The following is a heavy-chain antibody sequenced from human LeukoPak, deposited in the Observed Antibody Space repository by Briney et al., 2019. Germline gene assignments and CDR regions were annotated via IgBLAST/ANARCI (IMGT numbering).Heavy chain of an antibody. Sequence: AGSLRLSCAASAFTLSSYWMHCGRQAPGQGLVWVSRIISDGSRISYADSVKGRFSISRDNAKNTLYLQMNSLRAEDTAVYYCTRDWRNMAFDMWGQGTMVTVSS. CDR2: IISDGSRI. CDR1: AFTLSSYW. J-gene: IGHJ3*02. CDR3: TRDWRNMAFDM. V-gene: IGHV3-74*01. D-gene: IGHD1-14*01.